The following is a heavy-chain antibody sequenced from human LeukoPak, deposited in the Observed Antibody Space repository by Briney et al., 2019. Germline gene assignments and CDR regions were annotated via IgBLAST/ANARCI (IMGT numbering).Heavy chain of an antibody. CDR1: GGSTSSYY. CDR2: IYYSGST. V-gene: IGHV4-59*12. J-gene: IGHJ4*02. CDR3: ARDIGFH. Sequence: SETLSLTCTVSGGSTSSYYWSWIRQPPGKGLEWIGYIYYSGSTNYNPSLKSRVTISVDTSKNQFSLKLSSVTAADTAVYYCARDIGFHWGQGTLVTVSS. D-gene: IGHD3-16*02.